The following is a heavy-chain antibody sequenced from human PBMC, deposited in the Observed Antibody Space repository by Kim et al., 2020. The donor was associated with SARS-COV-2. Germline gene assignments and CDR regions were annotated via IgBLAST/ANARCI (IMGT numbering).Heavy chain of an antibody. CDR1: GFTFDRAGKAW. Sequence: GGSLRLSCAASGFTFDRAGKAWMSWVRQAPGKGLEWVGRVKSKTDGGTTDYGTFVKGRFTISRDDSKNTLYLQMNSLKSEDTAVYYCVSAFDIWGHGTMVTVSS. CDR3: VSAFDI. CDR2: VKSKTDGGTT. J-gene: IGHJ3*02. V-gene: IGHV3-15*01.